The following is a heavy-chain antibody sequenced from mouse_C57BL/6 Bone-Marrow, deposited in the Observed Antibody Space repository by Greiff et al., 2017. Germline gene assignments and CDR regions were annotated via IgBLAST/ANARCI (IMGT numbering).Heavy chain of an antibody. J-gene: IGHJ3*01. CDR1: GYTFTSYW. D-gene: IGHD1-1*01. V-gene: IGHV1-7*01. CDR2: INPSSGYT. Sequence: VQLQQSGAELAKPGASVKLSCKASGYTFTSYWMHWVKQRPGQGLEWIGYINPSSGYTKYNQKFKDKATLTADKSSSTAYMQLSSLTYEDSAVYYCAIPLLLLRYRAWFAYWGQGTLVPVSA. CDR3: AIPLLLLRYRAWFAY.